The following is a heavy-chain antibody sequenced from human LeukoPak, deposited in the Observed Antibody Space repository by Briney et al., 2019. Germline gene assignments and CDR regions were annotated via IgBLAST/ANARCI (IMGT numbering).Heavy chain of an antibody. D-gene: IGHD5-12*01. J-gene: IGHJ4*02. CDR1: GFTFSSYA. V-gene: IGHV3-30*04. CDR3: ARDGGRRGYSGYDGY. Sequence: GGSLRLSCAASGFTFSSYAMHWVRQAPGKGLEWVAVISYDGSNKYYADSVKGRFTISRDNSKNTLYLQMNSLRAEDTAVYYCARDGGRRGYSGYDGYWGQGTLVTDSS. CDR2: ISYDGSNK.